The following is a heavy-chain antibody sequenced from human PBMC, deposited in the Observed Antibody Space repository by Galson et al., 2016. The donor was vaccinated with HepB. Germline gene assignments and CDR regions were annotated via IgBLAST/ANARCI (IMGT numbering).Heavy chain of an antibody. CDR1: GFTFNRYW. CDR2: IKQDGSEK. CDR3: ARDRRDCSSTSCDFYYYGMDV. D-gene: IGHD2-2*01. V-gene: IGHV3-7*03. Sequence: SLRLSCAASGFTFNRYWLSWVRQAPGKGLEWVANIKQDGSEKYYVDSVKGRFTISSDNAKNSLYLQMNSLRAEDTAVYYCARDRRDCSSTSCDFYYYGMDVWGQGAPVTVSS. J-gene: IGHJ6*02.